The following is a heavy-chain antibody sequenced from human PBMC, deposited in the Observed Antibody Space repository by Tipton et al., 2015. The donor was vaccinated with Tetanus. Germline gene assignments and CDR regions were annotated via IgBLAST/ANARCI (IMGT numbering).Heavy chain of an antibody. V-gene: IGHV4-59*01. CDR2: VFYSGST. Sequence: TLSLTCTVSSGSIGTYYWTWIRQPPGKGLEWMGYVFYSGSTKYNPSLKSRLTMSVDASKNQFSLKLGSVTAADTAVYYCARRSVSARFDDWGQGTLVTVSS. CDR3: ARRSVSARFDD. J-gene: IGHJ4*02. D-gene: IGHD6-6*01. CDR1: SGSIGTYY.